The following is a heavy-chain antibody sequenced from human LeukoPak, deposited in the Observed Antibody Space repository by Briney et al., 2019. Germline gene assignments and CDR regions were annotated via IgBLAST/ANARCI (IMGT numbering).Heavy chain of an antibody. D-gene: IGHD3-3*02. CDR2: IKSEGEGATT. Sequence: GGSLRLSCVSSGFTIGTAWMSWVRHAPGKGLEWLGHIKSEGEGATTDYAAPAKGRFAISRDDSKNMIYLQMSSLKIDDTAIYYCIAHFPYFYGFDVWGKGTTVTVSS. CDR3: IAHFPYFYGFDV. V-gene: IGHV3-15*01. CDR1: GFTIGTAW. J-gene: IGHJ6*04.